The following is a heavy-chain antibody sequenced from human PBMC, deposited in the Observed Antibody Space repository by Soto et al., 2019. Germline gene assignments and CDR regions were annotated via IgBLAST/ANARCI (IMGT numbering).Heavy chain of an antibody. V-gene: IGHV1-8*01. CDR3: ARGQEVWWNAGPLGLHGLDV. CDR1: RYTFISYD. CDR2: MNPNSGNT. D-gene: IGHD3-16*01. Sequence: QVQLLQSGAEVKKSGASVKVSCKASRYTFISYDINWVRQATGQGLERMGWMNPNSGNTGYAQKFQGRITMTRNTSTNTAYMELSSLRSEDTAVYYCARGQEVWWNAGPLGLHGLDVWGQGTTVTVSS. J-gene: IGHJ6*02.